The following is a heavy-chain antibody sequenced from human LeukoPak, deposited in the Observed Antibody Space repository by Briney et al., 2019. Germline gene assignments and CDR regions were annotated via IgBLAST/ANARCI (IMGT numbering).Heavy chain of an antibody. CDR2: INHSGST. J-gene: IGHJ4*02. Sequence: SETLSLTCAVYGGSFSGYYWSWIRQPPGKGLEWIGEINHSGSTNYNPSLKSRVTISVDTSKNQFSLKLSSVTAAGTAVYYCARSSGIAVAGSRKYFDYWGQGTLVTVSS. CDR1: GGSFSGYY. CDR3: ARSSGIAVAGSRKYFDY. D-gene: IGHD6-19*01. V-gene: IGHV4-34*01.